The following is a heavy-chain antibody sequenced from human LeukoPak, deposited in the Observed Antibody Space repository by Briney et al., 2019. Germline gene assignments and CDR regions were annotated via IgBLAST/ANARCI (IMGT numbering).Heavy chain of an antibody. CDR2: IYYSGST. CDR1: GGSISSGGYY. Sequence: SETLSLTCTVSGGSISSGGYYWSWIRQHPGKGLEWIGYIYYSGSTYYNPFLKSRVTISVDTSKNQFSLKLSSVTAADTAVYYCAREGLGYCSSTSCYSWFDPWGQGTLVTVSS. CDR3: AREGLGYCSSTSCYSWFDP. D-gene: IGHD2-2*01. V-gene: IGHV4-31*03. J-gene: IGHJ5*02.